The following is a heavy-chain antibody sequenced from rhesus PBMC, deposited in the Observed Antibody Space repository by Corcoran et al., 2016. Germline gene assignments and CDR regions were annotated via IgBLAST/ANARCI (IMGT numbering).Heavy chain of an antibody. CDR3: ARDLGWGDYYDDY. V-gene: IGHV4S10*01. Sequence: QVQLQESGPGVVKPSETLSLTCAVSGGTISDSYRWSWIRQPPGKGLEWIGYIYGSSTSTNYNPSLNSRVTISKDTSKNQFSLKLSSVTAADTAVYYCARDLGWGDYYDDYWGQGVLVTVSS. J-gene: IGHJ4*01. D-gene: IGHD3-34*01. CDR1: GGTISDSYR. CDR2: IYGSSTST.